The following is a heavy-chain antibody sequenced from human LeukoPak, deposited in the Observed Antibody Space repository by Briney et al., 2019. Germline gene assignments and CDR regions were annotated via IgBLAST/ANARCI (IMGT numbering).Heavy chain of an antibody. D-gene: IGHD6-19*01. CDR1: GGSFSGYY. J-gene: IGHJ4*02. V-gene: IGHV4-34*01. CDR3: ARGSGIAVGFDY. Sequence: PSETLSLTCAVYGGSFSGYYWSWIRQPPGKGLEWIGEINHSGSTNYNPSLKSRVTISVDTSKNQFSLKLSSVTAADTAVYYCARGSGIAVGFDYWGQGTLVTVSS. CDR2: INHSGST.